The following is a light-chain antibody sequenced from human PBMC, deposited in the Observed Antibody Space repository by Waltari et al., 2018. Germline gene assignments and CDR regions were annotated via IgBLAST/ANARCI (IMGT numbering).Light chain of an antibody. CDR2: GAS. Sequence: EVVMTQSPATLSVSPGERATLSCRASRNINNNLAWYPQIPGQAPRLLLYGASTRATGIPARFSGSGSGTEFTLTISSLQSEDFAVYYCQHFHSWPLTFGGGTKVEIK. CDR1: RNINNN. J-gene: IGKJ4*01. V-gene: IGKV3-15*01. CDR3: QHFHSWPLT.